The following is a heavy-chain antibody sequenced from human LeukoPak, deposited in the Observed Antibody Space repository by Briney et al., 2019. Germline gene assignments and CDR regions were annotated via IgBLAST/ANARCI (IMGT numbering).Heavy chain of an antibody. CDR3: ARVPYLGSSGYLLHEYYFDY. CDR1: GYTFTSYD. CDR2: MNPNSGNT. D-gene: IGHD3-22*01. V-gene: IGHV1-8*01. Sequence: ASVKVSCKASGYTFTSYDINWVRQATGQGLEWMGWMNPNSGNTGYAQKFQGRVTITTDESTSTAYMELSSLRSEDTAVYYCARVPYLGSSGYLLHEYYFDYWGQGTLVTVSS. J-gene: IGHJ4*02.